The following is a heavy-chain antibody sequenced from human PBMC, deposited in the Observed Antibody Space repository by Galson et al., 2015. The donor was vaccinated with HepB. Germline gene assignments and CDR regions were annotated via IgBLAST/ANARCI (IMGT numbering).Heavy chain of an antibody. Sequence: SLRLSCAASGFTFSSYAMSWVRQAPGKGLEWVSAISGGASSTYYADSVKGRFTISRDNSKNTLYLQMNSLRAEDTAVYYCAKTVSAYSNFACYYYYMDVWGKGTTVTVSS. CDR1: GFTFSSYA. J-gene: IGHJ6*03. V-gene: IGHV3-23*01. CDR2: ISGGASST. D-gene: IGHD4-11*01. CDR3: AKTVSAYSNFACYYYYMDV.